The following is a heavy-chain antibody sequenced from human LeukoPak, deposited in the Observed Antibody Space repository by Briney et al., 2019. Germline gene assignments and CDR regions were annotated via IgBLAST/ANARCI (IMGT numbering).Heavy chain of an antibody. J-gene: IGHJ4*02. CDR1: GFTFSSYA. CDR3: ARDPRGVYYFDY. D-gene: IGHD3-10*01. V-gene: IGHV3-30-3*01. CDR2: ISYDGSNK. Sequence: PGGSLRLSCAASGFTFSSYAMHWVRQAPGKGLEWVAVISYDGSNKYHADSVKGRFTISRDNSKNTLYLQMNSLRAEDTAVYYCARDPRGVYYFDYWGQGTLVTVSS.